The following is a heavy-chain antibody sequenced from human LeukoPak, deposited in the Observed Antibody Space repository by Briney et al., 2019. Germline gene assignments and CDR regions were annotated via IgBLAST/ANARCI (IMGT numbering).Heavy chain of an antibody. CDR1: GGSISSGGYY. J-gene: IGHJ4*02. Sequence: SETLSLTCTVSGGSISSGGYYWSWIRQHPGKGLEWIGYIYYSGSTYYNPSLKSRVTISVDTSKNQFSLRLSSVTAADTAVYYCARAEYGDYGNYFDYWGQGTLVTVSS. CDR3: ARAEYGDYGNYFDY. D-gene: IGHD4-17*01. CDR2: IYYSGST. V-gene: IGHV4-31*03.